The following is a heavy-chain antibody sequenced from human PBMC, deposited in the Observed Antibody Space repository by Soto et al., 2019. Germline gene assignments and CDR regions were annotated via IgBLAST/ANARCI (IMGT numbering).Heavy chain of an antibody. Sequence: QVQLVQSGAEVKKPGSSVKVSCKSSGGTFSHYAITWVRQAPGQGLEWMGGIVPVSGTTDYAEKFRGRVTITADKITSTAYMALTSLQSDDTAVYYCTRARGYCSGTGCYSGFWGQGTLVTVSS. V-gene: IGHV1-69*06. J-gene: IGHJ4*02. D-gene: IGHD2-2*02. CDR2: IVPVSGTT. CDR1: GGTFSHYA. CDR3: TRARGYCSGTGCYSGF.